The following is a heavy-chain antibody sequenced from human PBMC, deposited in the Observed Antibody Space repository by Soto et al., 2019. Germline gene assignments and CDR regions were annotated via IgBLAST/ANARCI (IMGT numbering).Heavy chain of an antibody. CDR1: GYTFTGYY. CDR3: ARDQAVVTPYYYYGMDV. D-gene: IGHD2-21*02. J-gene: IGHJ6*02. CDR2: INPNSGGT. V-gene: IGHV1-2*04. Sequence: ASLKVSCKASGYTFTGYYMHWVRQAPGQGLEWMGWINPNSGGTNYAQKFQGWVTMTRDTSISTAYMEPSRLRSDDTAVYYCARDQAVVTPYYYYGMDVWGQGTTVTVSS.